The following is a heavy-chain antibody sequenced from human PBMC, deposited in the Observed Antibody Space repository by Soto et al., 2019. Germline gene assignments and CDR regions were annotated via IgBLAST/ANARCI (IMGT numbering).Heavy chain of an antibody. V-gene: IGHV6-1*01. D-gene: IGHD2-15*01. Sequence: PSQTLSLTCAISGDSVSSNSAAWNWIRQSPSRGLEWLGRTYYRSKWYNDYAVSVKSRITINPDTSKNQFSLQLSSVTAADTAVYYCARVLGYCSGGSCYSYAFDIWGQGTMVTVSS. J-gene: IGHJ3*02. CDR2: TYYRSKWYN. CDR3: ARVLGYCSGGSCYSYAFDI. CDR1: GDSVSSNSAA.